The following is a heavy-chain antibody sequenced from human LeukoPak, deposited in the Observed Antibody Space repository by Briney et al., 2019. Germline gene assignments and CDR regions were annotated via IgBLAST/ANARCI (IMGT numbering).Heavy chain of an antibody. CDR1: GGPITSSAYY. D-gene: IGHD5-24*01. J-gene: IGHJ3*01. CDR2: IYNNGDT. CDR3: TSRGFRLPLDAFDV. Sequence: SETLSLTCTVSGGPITSSAYYWVWVRQSPGRELEWLGSIYNNGDTYYNPSFESRVTIAIETSKNQFSLKMTSVTAADTAAYYCTSRGFRLPLDAFDVWGQGTRVAVSS. V-gene: IGHV4-39*01.